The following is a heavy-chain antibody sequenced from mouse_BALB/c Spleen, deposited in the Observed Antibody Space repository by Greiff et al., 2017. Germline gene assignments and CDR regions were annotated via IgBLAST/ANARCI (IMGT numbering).Heavy chain of an antibody. D-gene: IGHD1-2*01. Sequence: VQLQQSGPELVKPGASVKMSCKASGYTFTSYWMHWVKQRPGQGLEWIGTIDPSDSYTSYNQKFKGKATLTVDTSSSTAYMQLSSLTSEDSAVYYCTRWTTASDYWGQGTTLTVSS. J-gene: IGHJ2*01. CDR1: GYTFTSYW. V-gene: IGHV1S127*01. CDR3: TRWTTASDY. CDR2: IDPSDSYT.